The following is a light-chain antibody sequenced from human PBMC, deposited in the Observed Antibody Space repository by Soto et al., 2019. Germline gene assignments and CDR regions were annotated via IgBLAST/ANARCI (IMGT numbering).Light chain of an antibody. CDR3: QHYHNWPPWT. CDR2: GAS. J-gene: IGKJ1*01. Sequence: EIVMTQSPVTLSVSPGERATLSCRASQSVSSNLAWYQQKPGQAPRLLIYGASTRATGVPARFSGSGSGTDFPITISSLQSEDFAVYYSQHYHNWPPWTFGQGTKVEIK. V-gene: IGKV3-15*01. CDR1: QSVSSN.